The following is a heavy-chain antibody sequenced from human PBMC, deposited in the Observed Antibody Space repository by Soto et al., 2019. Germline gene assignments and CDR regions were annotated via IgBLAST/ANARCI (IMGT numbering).Heavy chain of an antibody. CDR2: ISSSRTI. J-gene: IGHJ4*02. CDR3: ARGAGGELFPFDY. Sequence: EVQLVESGGGLVQPGGSLRLTCAASGFTFSSYSMNWVRQAPGKGLEWVSYISSSRTIYYAESLKGRFTISRDNAKNSLYLQMNSLRDEDTAVYYCARGAGGELFPFDYWGQGTLVTVSS. CDR1: GFTFSSYS. D-gene: IGHD3-10*01. V-gene: IGHV3-48*02.